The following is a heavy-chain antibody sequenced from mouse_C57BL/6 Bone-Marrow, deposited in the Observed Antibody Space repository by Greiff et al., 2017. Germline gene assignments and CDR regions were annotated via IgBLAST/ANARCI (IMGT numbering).Heavy chain of an antibody. D-gene: IGHD1-1*01. V-gene: IGHV1-81*01. CDR3: ARVGVLLSTVVDYFDY. Sequence: VQVVESGAELARPGASVKLSCKASGYTFTSYGISWVKQRTGQGLEWIGEIYPRSGNTYYNEKFKGKATLTADTSSSTAYIELRSLTSEDSAVYFCARVGVLLSTVVDYFDYWCQGTTLTVSS. CDR1: GYTFTSYG. CDR2: IYPRSGNT. J-gene: IGHJ2*01.